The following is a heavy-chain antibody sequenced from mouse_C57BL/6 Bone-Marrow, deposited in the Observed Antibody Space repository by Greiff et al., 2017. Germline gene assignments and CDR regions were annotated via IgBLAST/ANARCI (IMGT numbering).Heavy chain of an antibody. CDR1: GYTFTSYW. CDR2: IDPSDSYT. J-gene: IGHJ4*01. D-gene: IGHD2-3*01. Sequence: QVQLQQPGAELVKPGASVKLSCKASGYTFTSYWMQWVKQRPGQGLEWIGEIDPSDSYTNYNQKFKGKATLTVDTSSSTAYMQLSSLTSEDSAVYYCARDGYYGLYAMDYWGQGTAVTVSS. CDR3: ARDGYYGLYAMDY. V-gene: IGHV1-50*01.